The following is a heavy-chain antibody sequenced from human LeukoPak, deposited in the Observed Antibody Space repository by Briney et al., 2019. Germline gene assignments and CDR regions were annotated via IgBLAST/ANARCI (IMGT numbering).Heavy chain of an antibody. V-gene: IGHV4-59*08. CDR2: ISYSGST. CDR1: GGSISSYY. J-gene: IGHJ6*03. CDR3: ARTPPIEPYSYVDV. D-gene: IGHD2-15*01. Sequence: PSETLSLTCTVSGGSISSYYWNWIRQPPGKGLEWSGHISYSGSTNYTPSLKSRLTISVDTSKNQFSLKLSSVTAADTAIYYCARTPPIEPYSYVDVWGKGTTATVSS.